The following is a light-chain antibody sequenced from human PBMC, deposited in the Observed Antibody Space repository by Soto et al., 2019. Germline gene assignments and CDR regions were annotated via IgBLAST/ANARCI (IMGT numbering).Light chain of an antibody. CDR2: EVS. CDR1: SSDVGGYNY. Sequence: QSVLTXPPSASGSPGQSVTISCTGTSSDVGGYNYVSWYQQHPGKAPKLVISEVSKRPSGVPDRFSGSKSGNTASLTVSGLQAEDEADYYCSSYAGSDNFVFGTGTKVTVL. J-gene: IGLJ1*01. V-gene: IGLV2-8*01. CDR3: SSYAGSDNFV.